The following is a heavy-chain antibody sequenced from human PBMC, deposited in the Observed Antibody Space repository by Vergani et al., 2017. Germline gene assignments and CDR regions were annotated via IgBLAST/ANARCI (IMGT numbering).Heavy chain of an antibody. CDR2: IWFDGTTT. CDR1: GFSFSDYG. D-gene: IGHD3-10*01. J-gene: IGHJ4*02. V-gene: IGHV3-33*01. CDR3: ARDGSPMVRGVMPFAY. Sequence: QVQLVESGGGVVQPGRSLRLSCAASGFSFSDYGMHWVRQAPGKGLEWVAVIWFDGTTTLYADSVRGRFTISRDSSKSTLYLQMDSLRAEDTAVYFCARDGSPMVRGVMPFAYWGQGALVTVSS.